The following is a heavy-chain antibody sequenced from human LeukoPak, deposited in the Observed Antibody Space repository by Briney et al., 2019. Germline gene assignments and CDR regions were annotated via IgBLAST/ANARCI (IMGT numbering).Heavy chain of an antibody. CDR2: ISSSSSYI. D-gene: IGHD3-22*01. Sequence: PGGSLRLSCAASGFTFSSYGMSWVRQAPGKGLEWVSSISSSSSYIYYADSVKGRFTISRDNAKNSLYLQMNSLRAEDTAVYYCAKDLTDEYYYDSSGFDYWGQGTLVTVSS. CDR3: AKDLTDEYYYDSSGFDY. CDR1: GFTFSSYG. V-gene: IGHV3-21*04. J-gene: IGHJ4*02.